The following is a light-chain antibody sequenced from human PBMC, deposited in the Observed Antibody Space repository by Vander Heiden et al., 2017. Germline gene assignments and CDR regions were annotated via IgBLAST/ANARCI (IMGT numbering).Light chain of an antibody. Sequence: QSVLTQPPSASGTPGQRVTISCSRSNSNIGGSTVNWYQQVPGTAPRLLIHSNNQRPSGVPDRFSASKSATSASLAISEVQSEDEADYFCVLWDDSVSGPVFGGGTKLTVL. CDR3: VLWDDSVSGPV. V-gene: IGLV1-44*01. CDR2: SNN. CDR1: NSNIGGST. J-gene: IGLJ3*02.